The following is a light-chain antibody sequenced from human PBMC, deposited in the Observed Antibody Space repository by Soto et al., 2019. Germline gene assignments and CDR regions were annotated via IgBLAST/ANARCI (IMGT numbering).Light chain of an antibody. J-gene: IGLJ1*01. CDR3: SLYTSENAYV. CDR2: EVS. CDR1: STDFVGYKR. V-gene: IGLV2-18*01. Sequence: QSALTQPPSVSGSPGQSVTISCTGTSTDFVGYKRVSWYQQPPGTAPKLMIYEVSKRPSGVPDRFSGSKSGNTASLTISGLQAADEADYYCSLYTSENAYVFGTGTKVTVL.